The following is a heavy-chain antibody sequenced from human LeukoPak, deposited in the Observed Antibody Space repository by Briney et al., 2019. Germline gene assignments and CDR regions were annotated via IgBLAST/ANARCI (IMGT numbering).Heavy chain of an antibody. CDR2: IKSKTDGGTT. CDR1: GFTFSNAW. CDR3: ARDGLLWFGESGSSWFDP. J-gene: IGHJ5*02. D-gene: IGHD3-10*01. Sequence: PGGSLRLSCAASGFTFSNAWMSWVRQAPGKGLEWVGRIKSKTDGGTTDYAAPVKGRFTISRDDSKNTLYQQMNSLRAEDTAVYYCARDGLLWFGESGSSWFDPWGQGTLVTVSS. V-gene: IGHV3-15*01.